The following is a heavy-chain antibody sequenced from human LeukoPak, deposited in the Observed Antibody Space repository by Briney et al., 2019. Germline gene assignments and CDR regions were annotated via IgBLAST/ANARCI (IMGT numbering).Heavy chain of an antibody. J-gene: IGHJ4*02. CDR1: GGTFSSYA. Sequence: ASVKVSCKASGGTFSSYAISWVRQATGQGLEWMGWMNPNSGNTGYAQKFQGRVTITRNTSISTAYMELSSLRSEDTAVYYCARTGSGGSCYSNWGQGTLVTVSS. CDR3: ARTGSGGSCYSN. D-gene: IGHD2-15*01. V-gene: IGHV1-8*03. CDR2: MNPNSGNT.